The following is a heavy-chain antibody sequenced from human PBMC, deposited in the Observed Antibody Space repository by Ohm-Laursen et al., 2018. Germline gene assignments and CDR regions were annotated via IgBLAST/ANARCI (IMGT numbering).Heavy chain of an antibody. CDR1: GFTFSSYA. Sequence: SLRLSCAASGFTFSSYATNWVRQAPGEGLEWVSGISGRGDRTYYADSVKGRFTIPRDNSKNTMYLQVNSLRAEDTAVYYCAKSLGAWFFDIWGRGTLVTVSS. J-gene: IGHJ2*01. CDR2: ISGRGDRT. V-gene: IGHV3-23*01. D-gene: IGHD4-17*01. CDR3: AKSLGAWFFDI.